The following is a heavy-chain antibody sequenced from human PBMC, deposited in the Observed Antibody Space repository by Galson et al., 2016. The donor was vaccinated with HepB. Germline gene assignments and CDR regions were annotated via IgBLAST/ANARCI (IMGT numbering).Heavy chain of an antibody. CDR1: GLTFSNYA. CDR2: ISGDTTTT. Sequence: SLRLSCAATGLTFSNYAMTWVRQAPGKGLEWVSSISGDTTTTYYADSVTGRFTISRDNSKNTFYLQMNSLRAEDTASYYCAKGGGSTWYISPHFVDPWGQGTLVTVSS. V-gene: IGHV3-23*01. J-gene: IGHJ5*02. CDR3: AKGGGSTWYISPHFVDP. D-gene: IGHD6-13*01.